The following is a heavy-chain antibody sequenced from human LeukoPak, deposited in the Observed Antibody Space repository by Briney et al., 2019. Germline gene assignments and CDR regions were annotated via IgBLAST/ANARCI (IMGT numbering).Heavy chain of an antibody. CDR2: IRSTAYGGTA. V-gene: IGHV3-49*04. J-gene: IGHJ4*02. CDR3: TRDRIRGYTN. Sequence: PGGSLRLSCTTSGFSFGDYGMSWVRQAPGKGLEWVGFIRSTAYGGTAEYAASVKGRFTISRDDSKSIAYLQMNNLKTEDTAVYYCTRDRIRGYTNWGQGTLVTVSS. D-gene: IGHD5-18*01. CDR1: GFSFGDYG.